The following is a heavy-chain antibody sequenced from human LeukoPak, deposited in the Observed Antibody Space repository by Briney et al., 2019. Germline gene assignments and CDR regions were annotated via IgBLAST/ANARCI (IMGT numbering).Heavy chain of an antibody. D-gene: IGHD3-10*01. CDR1: GFTFSSYA. V-gene: IGHV3-23*01. J-gene: IGHJ4*02. Sequence: GVSLRLSCAASGFTFSSYAMMWLRQAPGKGLEWVSAISGAGGTTLYADSVKGRFTISRDNAKNALYLEMNSLRAEDTAVYYCLFASGSYYTAFHYWGPGTLVTVSS. CDR2: ISGAGGTT. CDR3: LFASGSYYTAFHY.